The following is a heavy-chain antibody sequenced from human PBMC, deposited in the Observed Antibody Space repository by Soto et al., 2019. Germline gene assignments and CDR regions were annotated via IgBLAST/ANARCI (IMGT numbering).Heavy chain of an antibody. Sequence: SETLSLTCTVSGGSISSYYWSWIRQPPGKGLEWIGYIYYSGSTNYNPSLKSRVTISVDTSKNQFSLKLSSVTAADTAVYYCARGVARAAAVYWGQGTMVTLST. V-gene: IGHV4-59*01. J-gene: IGHJ4*02. CDR1: GGSISSYY. CDR3: ARGVARAAAVY. D-gene: IGHD6-13*01. CDR2: IYYSGST.